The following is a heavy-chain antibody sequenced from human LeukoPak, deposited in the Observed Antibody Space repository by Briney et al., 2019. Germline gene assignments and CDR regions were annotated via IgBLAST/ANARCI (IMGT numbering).Heavy chain of an antibody. CDR3: ARSRPDYGDYLYYYGMDV. CDR1: GYTFTSYD. J-gene: IGHJ6*02. D-gene: IGHD4-17*01. CDR2: MNPNSGNT. V-gene: IGHV1-8*01. Sequence: ASVKVSCKASGYTFTSYDINWVRQATGQGLEWMGWMNPNSGNTGYAQKFQGRVTITADESTSTAYMELSSLRSEDTAVYYCARSRPDYGDYLYYYGMDVWGQGTTVTVSS.